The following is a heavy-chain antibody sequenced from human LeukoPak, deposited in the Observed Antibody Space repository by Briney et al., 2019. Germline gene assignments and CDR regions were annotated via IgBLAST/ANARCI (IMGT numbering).Heavy chain of an antibody. CDR2: IYYSGST. CDR1: GGSISSSSYY. V-gene: IGHV4-39*07. CDR3: ARVWFGELLSLFWFDP. J-gene: IGHJ5*02. D-gene: IGHD3-10*01. Sequence: PSETLSLTCTVSGGSISSSSYYWGWIRQPPGKGLEWIGSIYYSGSTYHNPSLKSRVTISVDTSKNQFSLKLSSVTAADTAVYYCARVWFGELLSLFWFDPWGQGTLVTVSS.